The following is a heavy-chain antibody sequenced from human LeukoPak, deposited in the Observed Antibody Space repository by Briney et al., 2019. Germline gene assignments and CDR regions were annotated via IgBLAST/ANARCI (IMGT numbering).Heavy chain of an antibody. V-gene: IGHV3-23*01. CDR2: ISGSGGST. CDR3: VREGPRGLAFDI. Sequence: GGSLRLSCAASGFTFRSHDMSWGRQAPGKGLEWVSGISGSGGSTFYADYVKGRFTISRDNSKNTLYLQMNGLRVEDTAIYYCVREGPRGLAFDIWGQGTMVTVSS. J-gene: IGHJ3*02. CDR1: GFTFRSHD.